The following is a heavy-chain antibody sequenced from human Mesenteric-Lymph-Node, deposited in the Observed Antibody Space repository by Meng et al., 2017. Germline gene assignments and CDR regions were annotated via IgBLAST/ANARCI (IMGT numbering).Heavy chain of an antibody. CDR1: GFTFSSYS. CDR2: ISSSSSYI. V-gene: IGHV3-21*01. J-gene: IGHJ2*01. Sequence: ESPMISRAPSGFTFSSYSMNWVRQAPGKGMEWVSSISSSSSYIYYADSVKGRFTISRDNAKNSLYLQMDSLRAEDTAVYYCARGKYSERGYLDLWGRGTLVTVSS. CDR3: ARGKYSERGYLDL. D-gene: IGHD1-26*01.